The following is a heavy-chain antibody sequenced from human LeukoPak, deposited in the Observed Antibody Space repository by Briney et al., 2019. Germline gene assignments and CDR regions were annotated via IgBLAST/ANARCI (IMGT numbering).Heavy chain of an antibody. CDR2: IYHSGST. V-gene: IGHV4-4*02. CDR3: ARRYSSSWYNNWFDP. D-gene: IGHD6-13*01. J-gene: IGHJ5*02. Sequence: SETLSLTCAVSGGSISSSNWWSWIRQPPGKGLEWIGEIYHSGSTNYNPSLKSRVTISVDKSKTQFSLKLSSVTAADTAVYYCARRYSSSWYNNWFDPWGQGTLVTVSS. CDR1: GGSISSSNW.